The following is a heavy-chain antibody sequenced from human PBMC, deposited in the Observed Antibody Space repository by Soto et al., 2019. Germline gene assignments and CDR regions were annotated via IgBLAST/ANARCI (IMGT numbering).Heavy chain of an antibody. V-gene: IGHV3-23*01. Sequence: EVQLLESGGGLVQPGGSLRLSCAASGFTFSSYAMSWVRQAPGKGLEWVSAISGSGTYYADSVKGRFTISRDNAKNSLFLQMDSLRVEDTAVYYCARSWGWSPGSDYWGQGTLVTVSS. CDR3: ARSWGWSPGSDY. D-gene: IGHD3-16*01. CDR2: ISGSGT. J-gene: IGHJ4*02. CDR1: GFTFSSYA.